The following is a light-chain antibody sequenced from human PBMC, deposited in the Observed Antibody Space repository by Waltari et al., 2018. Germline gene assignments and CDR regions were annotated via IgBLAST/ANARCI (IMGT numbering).Light chain of an antibody. J-gene: IGKJ1*01. CDR2: HTS. Sequence: GERAPRSCGARPGGRQNPAWDQQKPGQSPRLLIYHTSTRATGIPDRFSGSGSGTDFNLTISGLEPEDFAVYYCQHYKNLPVSFGQGTRVEIK. CDR1: PGGRQN. V-gene: IGKV3D-15*02. CDR3: QHYKNLPVS.